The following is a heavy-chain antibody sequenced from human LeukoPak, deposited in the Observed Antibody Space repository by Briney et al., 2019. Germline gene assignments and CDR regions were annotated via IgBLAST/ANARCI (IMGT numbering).Heavy chain of an antibody. J-gene: IGHJ4*02. D-gene: IGHD1-1*01. CDR3: ARSRVLEPPLY. CDR2: INPNSGGT. CDR1: GHTFTGYY. Sequence: ASVKVSCKASGHTFTGYYMHWVRQAPGQGLDGMGRINPNSGGTNYAQKFQGRGTITRDTSISTAYMELSRLRSDDTAVYYCARSRVLEPPLYWGQGTLVTVSS. V-gene: IGHV1-2*06.